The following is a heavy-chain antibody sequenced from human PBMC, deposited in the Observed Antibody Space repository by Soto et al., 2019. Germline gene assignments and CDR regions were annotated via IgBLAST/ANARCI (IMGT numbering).Heavy chain of an antibody. D-gene: IGHD2-15*01. CDR1: GFTFSSCT. V-gene: IGHV3-21*01. Sequence: EVHLVESGGGLVKPGGSLRLSCAVSGFTFSSCTMNWVRQAPGKGLEWVSAISPSTSHIYYADSVKGRFTISRDNAKNSLFLQKNSLRAEDTAVNYCSGCSGGACHHRYGMDVWGQGTTVTVTS. CDR2: ISPSTSHI. J-gene: IGHJ6*02. CDR3: SGCSGGACHHRYGMDV.